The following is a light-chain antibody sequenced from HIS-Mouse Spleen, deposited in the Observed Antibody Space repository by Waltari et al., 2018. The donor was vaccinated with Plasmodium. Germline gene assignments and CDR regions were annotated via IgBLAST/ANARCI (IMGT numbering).Light chain of an antibody. CDR3: QQSYSTWT. CDR2: AAS. J-gene: IGKJ1*01. V-gene: IGKV1-39*01. CDR1: QRISSY. Sequence: DIQMTQSPSSLSASVGDRVTITCRASQRISSYLNWYQQEPGKAPKLLIYAASSLQSGVPSRFSGSGSGTDFTLTISSLQPEDFATYYCQQSYSTWTFGQGTKVEIK.